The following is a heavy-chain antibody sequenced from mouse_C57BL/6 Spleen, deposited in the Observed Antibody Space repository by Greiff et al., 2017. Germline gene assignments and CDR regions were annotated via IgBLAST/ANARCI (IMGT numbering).Heavy chain of an antibody. CDR2: ISYDGSN. Sequence: DVQLQESGPGLVKPSQSLSLTCSVTGYSFTSGCYWNWIRQFPGNKLEWMGYISYDGSNNYNPSLKNRISLTRDTSKNQFFLKLNSGTTEDTATYYCAGDYGNSDYWGQGTTLTV. CDR3: AGDYGNSDY. J-gene: IGHJ2*01. CDR1: GYSFTSGCY. V-gene: IGHV3-6*01. D-gene: IGHD2-1*01.